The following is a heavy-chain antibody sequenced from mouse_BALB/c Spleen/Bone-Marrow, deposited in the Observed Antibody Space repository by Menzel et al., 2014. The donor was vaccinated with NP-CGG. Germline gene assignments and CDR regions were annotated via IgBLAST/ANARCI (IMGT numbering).Heavy chain of an antibody. CDR1: GYAFTDYY. V-gene: IGHV1-77*01. D-gene: IGHD4-1*01. CDR2: IYPGSGNT. Sequence: QVQLKESGAELARPGASVKLSCKASGYAFTDYYINWVKQRTGQGLEWIGEIYPGSGNTYYNEKFKGKATLTADKSSSTAYMQLSSLTSEDSAVYFCARDWDYCAMDYWGQGTSVTVSS. J-gene: IGHJ4*01. CDR3: ARDWDYCAMDY.